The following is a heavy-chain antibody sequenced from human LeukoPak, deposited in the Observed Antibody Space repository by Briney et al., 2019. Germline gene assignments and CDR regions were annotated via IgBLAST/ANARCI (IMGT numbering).Heavy chain of an antibody. CDR1: GYTFTTFG. J-gene: IGHJ4*02. CDR2: ISAYDGNT. Sequence: ASVRVSCKASGYTFTTFGITWVRQAPGQGLEWMGWISAYDGNTNYAQKLQGRVTMTTDTSTSAVYVELRSLRSDDTAVYYCARARASDSSWYGLHWGQGTLVTVSS. CDR3: ARARASDSSWYGLH. D-gene: IGHD6-13*01. V-gene: IGHV1-18*01.